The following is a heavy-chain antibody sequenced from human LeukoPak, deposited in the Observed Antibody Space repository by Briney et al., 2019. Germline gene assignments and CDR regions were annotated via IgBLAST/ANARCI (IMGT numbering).Heavy chain of an antibody. J-gene: IGHJ6*02. CDR1: GGSFSGYY. CDR2: INHSGST. D-gene: IGHD6-13*01. V-gene: IGHV4-34*01. Sequence: SETLSLTCAVYGGSFSGYYWSWIRQPPGKGLGWIGEINHSGSTNYNPSLKSRVTISVDTSKNQFSLKLSSVTAADTAVYYCARDSALYGMDVWGQGTTVTVSS. CDR3: ARDSALYGMDV.